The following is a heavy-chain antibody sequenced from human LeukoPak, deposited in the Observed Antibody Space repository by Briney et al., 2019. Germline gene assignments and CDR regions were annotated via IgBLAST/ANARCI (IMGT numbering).Heavy chain of an antibody. Sequence: ASVKVSCKASGYSFTNYDINWVRQAPGQGLEWMGWVSPNSHTGYAQMFQGGVTITIDTSTSTGYMEVSSLRPEDTAVYYCASPRALYCSSTSCQTANGAFDIWGQGTMVTVSS. D-gene: IGHD2-2*01. CDR2: VSPNSHT. V-gene: IGHV1-8*03. J-gene: IGHJ3*02. CDR3: ASPRALYCSSTSCQTANGAFDI. CDR1: GYSFTNYD.